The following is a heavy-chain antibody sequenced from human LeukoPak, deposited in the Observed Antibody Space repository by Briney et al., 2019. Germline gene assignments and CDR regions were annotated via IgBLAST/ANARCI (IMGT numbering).Heavy chain of an antibody. D-gene: IGHD5-12*01. CDR2: FYDSGST. V-gene: IGHV4-39*01. J-gene: IGHJ3*02. CDR3: ARHTRPGCSGYENAFDI. CDR1: GGSIRSRNYY. Sequence: SETLSLTCTVSGGSIRSRNYYWDWIRQPPGKGLEWIGNFYDSGSTYCNPSLKSRVTISGDTSKNQFSLKLTSVTAADTAVYYCARHTRPGCSGYENAFDIWGQGTMVTVSS.